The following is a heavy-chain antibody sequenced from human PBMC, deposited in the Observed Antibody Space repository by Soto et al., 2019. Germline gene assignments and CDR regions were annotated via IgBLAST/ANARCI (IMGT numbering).Heavy chain of an antibody. D-gene: IGHD2-15*01. J-gene: IGHJ4*02. CDR2: ISAYSGNT. V-gene: IGHV1-18*01. CDR1: GYTCTTFG. Sequence: QVQLVQSGGEVKKTGAAGKDSCKASGYTCTTFGIGWVRQAPGQGLAWMGWISAYSGNTESPEKLQGRVTMTIDTSTSTTYMELRSLRSDDTAVYYCARAFCSGGSCYLDYWGQGALVTVSS. CDR3: ARAFCSGGSCYLDY.